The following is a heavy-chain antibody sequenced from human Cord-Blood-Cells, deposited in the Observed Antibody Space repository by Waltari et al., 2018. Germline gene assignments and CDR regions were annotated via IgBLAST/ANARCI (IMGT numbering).Heavy chain of an antibody. V-gene: IGHV4-59*01. J-gene: IGHJ3*02. CDR3: AGPARGAGDAFDI. Sequence: QVQLQESGPGMVKPSETLSLTCTVPGGSIRSSYCSCIRQPPGKGLEWIGYIYYSGSTNYNPSLKSRVTISVDTSKNQFSLKLSSVTAADTAVYYCAGPARGAGDAFDIWGQGTMVTVSS. D-gene: IGHD6-19*01. CDR2: IYYSGST. CDR1: GGSIRSSY.